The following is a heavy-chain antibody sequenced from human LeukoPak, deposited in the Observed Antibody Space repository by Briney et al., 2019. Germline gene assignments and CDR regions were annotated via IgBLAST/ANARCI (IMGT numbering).Heavy chain of an antibody. CDR1: GGSISSGGYY. CDR2: IYYSGST. Sequence: SETLSLTCTVSGGSISSGGYYWSWIRQHPGKGLEWIGYIYYSGSTYYNPSLKSRVTISVDTSENQFSLKLSSVTAADTAVYYCARGAVVPAAIPFDYWGQGTLVTVSS. D-gene: IGHD2-2*02. J-gene: IGHJ4*02. V-gene: IGHV4-31*03. CDR3: ARGAVVPAAIPFDY.